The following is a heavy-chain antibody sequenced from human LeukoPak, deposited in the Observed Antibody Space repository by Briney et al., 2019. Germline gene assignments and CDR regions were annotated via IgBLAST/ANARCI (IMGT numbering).Heavy chain of an antibody. Sequence: SETLSLTCTVAGGSISSYYWSWIRQPAGKGLEWIGRIYTSGSTNYNPSLKGRVTMSVYTPKNQFSRKLSSVPPADTAVYYCARSPIAAAGPEGAFDIWGQGTMVTVSS. J-gene: IGHJ3*02. CDR3: ARSPIAAAGPEGAFDI. V-gene: IGHV4-4*07. CDR2: IYTSGST. D-gene: IGHD6-13*01. CDR1: GGSISSYY.